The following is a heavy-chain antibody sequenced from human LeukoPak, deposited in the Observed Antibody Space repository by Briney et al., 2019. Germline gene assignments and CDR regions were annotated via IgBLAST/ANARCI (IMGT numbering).Heavy chain of an antibody. CDR2: IYYSGST. D-gene: IGHD5-12*01. CDR3: ARPLGGYDSYDY. CDR1: GGSISSSSYY. J-gene: IGHJ4*02. Sequence: SETLSLTCTVSGGSISSSSYYWGWIRQPPGKGLEWIGSIYYSGSTYYNPSLRSRVTISVDTSKNQFSLKLSSVTAADTAVYYCARPLGGYDSYDYWGQGTLVTVSS. V-gene: IGHV4-39*01.